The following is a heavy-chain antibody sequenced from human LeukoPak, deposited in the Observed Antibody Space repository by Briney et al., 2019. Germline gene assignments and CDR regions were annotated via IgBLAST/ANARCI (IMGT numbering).Heavy chain of an antibody. J-gene: IGHJ5*02. CDR1: GGSFSDYY. Sequence: SETLSLTCAVYGGSFSDYYWTWIRQPPGKGLEWIGEINHSGRTNYNPSLKSRVSTSVDTSKNQFSLKLSSVTAADTAVYYCALQPARRLSWFDPWGQGTLVTVSS. CDR2: INHSGRT. D-gene: IGHD2-2*01. V-gene: IGHV4-34*01. CDR3: ALQPARRLSWFDP.